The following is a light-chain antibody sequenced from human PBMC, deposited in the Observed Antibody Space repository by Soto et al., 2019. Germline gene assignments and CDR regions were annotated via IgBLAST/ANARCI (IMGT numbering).Light chain of an antibody. CDR1: QGISSY. Sequence: AIRMTQSPSSLSASTGDRVTITCRASQGISSYLAWYQQKPGKAPKLLIYAASTLQNGVPSRFRGSGSVTDFTLTISGLQSEDFATDYCEQYYSYPVAFGGGTEVEIK. J-gene: IGKJ4*01. CDR3: EQYYSYPVA. CDR2: AAS. V-gene: IGKV1-8*01.